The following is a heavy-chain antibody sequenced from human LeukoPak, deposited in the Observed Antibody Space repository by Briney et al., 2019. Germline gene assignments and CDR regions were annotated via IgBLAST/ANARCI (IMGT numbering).Heavy chain of an antibody. J-gene: IGHJ4*02. CDR3: ARHRTGTYYYGSGSYFVDY. V-gene: IGHV4-59*08. CDR2: IYYSGST. CDR1: GASISSYY. Sequence: SETLSLTCTVSGASISSYYWTWIRQPPGKGLEWIGYIYYSGSTSYNPSLNSRVTISVDTSKNQFSLKLTSVTAADTGVYYCARHRTGTYYYGSGSYFVDYWGQGTLVTVSS. D-gene: IGHD3-10*01.